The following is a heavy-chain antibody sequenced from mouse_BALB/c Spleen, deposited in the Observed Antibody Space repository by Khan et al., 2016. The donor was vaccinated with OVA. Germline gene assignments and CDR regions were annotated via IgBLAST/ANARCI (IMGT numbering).Heavy chain of an antibody. Sequence: EVELVESGGDLVKPGGSLKLSCAASGFTFSSYSMSWVRQTPDKRLEWVASISSGGDYTYYPDSVKGRFTISRDNAKNTLYLQMSDLKSEDTAMYYGADNLTGSFVYWGQGTLVTVSA. CDR1: GFTFSSYS. CDR2: ISSGGDYT. CDR3: ADNLTGSFVY. V-gene: IGHV5-6*01. D-gene: IGHD4-1*01. J-gene: IGHJ3*01.